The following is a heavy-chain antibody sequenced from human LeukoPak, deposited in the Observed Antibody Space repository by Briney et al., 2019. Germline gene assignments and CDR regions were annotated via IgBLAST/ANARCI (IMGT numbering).Heavy chain of an antibody. D-gene: IGHD5-18*01. V-gene: IGHV4-39*01. CDR2: VYYSGDT. CDR3: ASLLGPLSYNFGFARDY. CDR1: GGSINSNNYY. J-gene: IGHJ4*01. Sequence: PSETLSLTCTVSGGSINSNNYYWGWIRQPPGKGLAWIASVYYSGDTWYNPSLKSRVTISVDTSKNQFSLKVTSVTAADTSVYYCASLLGPLSYNFGFARDYWGQGTLVTVSS.